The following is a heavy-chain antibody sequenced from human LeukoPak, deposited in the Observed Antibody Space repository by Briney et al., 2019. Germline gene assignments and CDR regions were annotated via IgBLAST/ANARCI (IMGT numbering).Heavy chain of an antibody. CDR3: ARGNIGIPDY. CDR1: GGSISSSSYY. Sequence: SETLSLTCIVSGGSISSSSYYWGWIRQPPGKGLEWIGSIYYSGSTYYNPSLKSRVTISVDTSKNQFSLKLSSVTAADTAVYYCARGNIGIPDYWGQGTLVTVSS. J-gene: IGHJ4*02. D-gene: IGHD2-2*02. V-gene: IGHV4-39*07. CDR2: IYYSGST.